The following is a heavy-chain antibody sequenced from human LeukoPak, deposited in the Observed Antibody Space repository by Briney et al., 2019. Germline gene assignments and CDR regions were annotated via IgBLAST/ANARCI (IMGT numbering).Heavy chain of an antibody. V-gene: IGHV1-2*02. J-gene: IGHJ6*02. CDR3: ARAGYCSGGSCYFYYYYGMDV. Sequence: EASVKVSCKASGYTFTGYYMHWVRQAPGQGLEWMGWINPNSGGTNYAQKFQGRVTMTRDTSISTAYMELSRLRSDDTAVYYCARAGYCSGGSCYFYYYYGMDVWGQGTTVTVSS. D-gene: IGHD2-15*01. CDR2: INPNSGGT. CDR1: GYTFTGYY.